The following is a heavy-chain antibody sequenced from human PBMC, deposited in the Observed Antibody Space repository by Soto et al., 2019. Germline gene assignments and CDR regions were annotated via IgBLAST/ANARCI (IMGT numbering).Heavy chain of an antibody. V-gene: IGHV3-21*01. D-gene: IGHD6-13*01. J-gene: IGHJ4*02. CDR3: ARDYAVAAHYYFDY. CDR2: ISSSSSYI. Sequence: GGSLRLSCAASGFTFSSYSMNWVRQAPGKGLEWVSSISSSSSYIYYADSVKGRFTISRDNAKNTLYLQMNSLRAEDTAVYYCARDYAVAAHYYFDYWGQGTLVTVSS. CDR1: GFTFSSYS.